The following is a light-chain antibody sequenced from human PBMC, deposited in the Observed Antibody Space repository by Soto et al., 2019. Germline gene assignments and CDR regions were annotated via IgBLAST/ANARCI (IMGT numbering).Light chain of an antibody. V-gene: IGKV1-8*01. CDR2: DAS. J-gene: IGKJ4*01. Sequence: AIRMTQSPSSLSASTGGRVAMTCGASQDIGSFLAWYQQKPGKAPKLLIYDASTLQSGVPSRFGGSGSGTDFTLTISSLQSEDFATYYCQQFYSYPLTFGGGTKVDIK. CDR1: QDIGSF. CDR3: QQFYSYPLT.